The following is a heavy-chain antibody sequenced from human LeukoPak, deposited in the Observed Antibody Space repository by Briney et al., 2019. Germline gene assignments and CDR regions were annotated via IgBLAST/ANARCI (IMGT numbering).Heavy chain of an antibody. J-gene: IGHJ3*02. CDR1: GGSFSGYY. CDR2: INHSGST. D-gene: IGHD2-8*01. CDR3: ARARGYCTNGVCYTGAFDI. Sequence: SETMSLTCAVYGGSFSGYYWSWIRQPPGKGLEWIGEINHSGSTNYNPSLKSRVTISVDTSKNQFSLKLSSVTAADTAVYYYARARGYCTNGVCYTGAFDIWGQGTMVTVSS. V-gene: IGHV4-34*01.